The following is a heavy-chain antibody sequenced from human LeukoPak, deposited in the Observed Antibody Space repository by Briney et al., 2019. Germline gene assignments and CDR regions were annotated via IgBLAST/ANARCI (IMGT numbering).Heavy chain of an antibody. Sequence: GGSLRLSCAASGFTFMNYGMHWVRRAPGKGLEWVAVISYDGSNKYYADSVKGRFTISRDNSKNTLYLQMNSLRTEDTAVYYCAKGGDYGDLGYYFDYWGQGTLVTVSS. J-gene: IGHJ4*02. CDR2: ISYDGSNK. D-gene: IGHD4-17*01. CDR1: GFTFMNYG. V-gene: IGHV3-30*18. CDR3: AKGGDYGDLGYYFDY.